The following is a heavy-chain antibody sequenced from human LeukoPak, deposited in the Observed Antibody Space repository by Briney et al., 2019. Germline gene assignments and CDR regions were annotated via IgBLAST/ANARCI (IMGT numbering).Heavy chain of an antibody. J-gene: IGHJ4*02. CDR2: ISGSAAST. V-gene: IGHV3-23*01. D-gene: IGHD6-6*01. Sequence: PGGSLRLSCAASGFTFSSYAMSWVRQAPGKGLEWVSGISGSAASTYYADSVKGRFTIFRDNSKSTLYLQMNSLRAEDTAVYYCAKNREYSSSLGGFDYWGQGTLVTVSS. CDR3: AKNREYSSSLGGFDY. CDR1: GFTFSSYA.